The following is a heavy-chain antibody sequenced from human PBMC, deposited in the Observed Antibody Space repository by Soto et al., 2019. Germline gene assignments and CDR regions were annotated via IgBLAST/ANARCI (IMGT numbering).Heavy chain of an antibody. V-gene: IGHV3-23*01. J-gene: IGHJ4*02. D-gene: IGHD3-3*01. CDR3: AKFFSAHDFWSGYYDY. Sequence: GGSLRLSCAASGFTFSSHAMSWVRQAPGKGLEWVSAISGSGGSTYYADSVKGRFTISRDNSKNTLYLQMNSLRAEDTAVYYCAKFFSAHDFWSGYYDYWGQGTLVTVSS. CDR1: GFTFSSHA. CDR2: ISGSGGST.